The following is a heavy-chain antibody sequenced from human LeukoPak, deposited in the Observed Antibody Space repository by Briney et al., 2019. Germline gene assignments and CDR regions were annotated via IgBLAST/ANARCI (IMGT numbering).Heavy chain of an antibody. J-gene: IGHJ6*03. D-gene: IGHD2-2*01. CDR3: ARSVGYSCSGTTCFYMDV. Sequence: PPETLSLTCAVSGYFISSGYHWGWIRRPPGKGLEWIATTYRSGSTYYNPSLKSRVTISVDTSKNQFSLSLSSVTAADTAVYYCARSVGYSCSGTTCFYMDVWGKGTTVIVSS. CDR2: TYRSGST. V-gene: IGHV4-38-2*01. CDR1: GYFISSGYH.